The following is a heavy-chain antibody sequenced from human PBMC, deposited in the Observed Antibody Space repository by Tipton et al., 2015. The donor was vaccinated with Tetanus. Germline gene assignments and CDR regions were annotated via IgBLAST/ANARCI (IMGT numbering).Heavy chain of an antibody. CDR3: ARRVVGATLDY. CDR1: GGSLRSGGYY. V-gene: IGHV4-31*03. D-gene: IGHD1-26*01. J-gene: IGHJ4*02. Sequence: TLSLTCTVSGGSLRSGGYYWSWIRQHPGQGLEWIGYIYYTGNTYYNPSLKSRVTLSIDMSKNQFSLRLSSVTAADTAVYFCARRVVGATLDYWGQGTTVTVSS. CDR2: IYYTGNT.